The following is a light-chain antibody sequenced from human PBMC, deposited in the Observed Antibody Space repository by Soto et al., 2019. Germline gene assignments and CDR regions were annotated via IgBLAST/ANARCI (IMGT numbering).Light chain of an antibody. CDR1: SSNIGAGFD. CDR2: EVT. J-gene: IGLJ1*01. V-gene: IGLV1-40*01. CDR3: NSYVGSNNYV. Sequence: QSVLTQPPSVSGAPGQTVTISCTGSSSNIGAGFDVHWYQQVPGTAPKLIIYEVTKRPSGVPDRFSGSKSGNTASLTVSGLQADDEADYYCNSYVGSNNYVFGTGTKGTVL.